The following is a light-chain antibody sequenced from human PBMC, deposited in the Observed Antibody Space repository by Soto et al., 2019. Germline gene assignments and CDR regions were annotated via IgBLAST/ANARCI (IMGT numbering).Light chain of an antibody. V-gene: IGLV1-40*01. CDR2: GNI. CDR1: RSNLGAHYD. CDR3: QSYDISLSGWV. Sequence: QSALTQPPSVSGAPGQRVTISCTGSRSNLGAHYDVHWYQHLAGTAPKLLIYGNINRPSGVPDRFSGSKSGTSASLAITGLQAEDEADYYCQSYDISLSGWVFGGGTKLTVL. J-gene: IGLJ3*02.